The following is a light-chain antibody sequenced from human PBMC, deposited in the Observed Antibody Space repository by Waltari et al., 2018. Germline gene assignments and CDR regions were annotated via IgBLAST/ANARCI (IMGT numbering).Light chain of an antibody. CDR2: KAS. J-gene: IGKJ1*01. Sequence: DIQMTQSPSSLSASVGDRVTITCRASENVNNYLNWYQQKPGKAPKLLIYKASTLQSGVPSRFSGSGSGTDYTVTISSLQSEDVATYYCQHGYGTPRTFGQGTKVEIK. CDR1: ENVNNY. CDR3: QHGYGTPRT. V-gene: IGKV1-39*01.